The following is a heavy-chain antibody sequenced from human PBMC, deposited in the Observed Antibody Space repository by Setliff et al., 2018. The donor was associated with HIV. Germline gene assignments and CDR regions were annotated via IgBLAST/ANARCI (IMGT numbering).Heavy chain of an antibody. CDR3: TREGRGDPAMATTRIDY. J-gene: IGHJ4*02. CDR1: GDSISSGSYF. D-gene: IGHD1-1*01. Sequence: SETLSLTCSVSGDSISSGSYFWGWIRQTPGKGLEWIGNIYYTGFAYYNPSLESRVTISLDTSKTHFFLDLTSVTDADTAVYFCTREGRGDPAMATTRIDYWGQGKLVTVSS. CDR2: IYYTGFA. V-gene: IGHV4-39*02.